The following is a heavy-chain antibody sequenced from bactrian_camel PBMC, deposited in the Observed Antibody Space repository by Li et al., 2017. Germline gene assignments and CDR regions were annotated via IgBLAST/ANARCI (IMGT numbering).Heavy chain of an antibody. CDR1: TVTYAFNRYD. V-gene: IGHV3S40*01. D-gene: IGHD3*01. J-gene: IGHJ4*01. Sequence: QLVESGGGLVQSGGSLRLSCAVSTVTYAFNRYDMSWVRQAPGKGFEWVSAINRGGDSTYYADSVKGRFTISRDNAKNTLYLQMNSLKTEDTAVYYCAAGGHGDWNQYFKGQGTQVTVS. CDR2: INRGGDST.